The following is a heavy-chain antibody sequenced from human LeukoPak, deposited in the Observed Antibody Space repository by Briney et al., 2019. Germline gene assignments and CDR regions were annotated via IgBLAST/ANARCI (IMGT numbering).Heavy chain of an antibody. CDR1: GFTFSSYS. CDR3: ARGASLVDNWFDP. Sequence: GGSLRLSCAASGFTFSSYSMNWVRQAPGKGLEWVSSISSSSSYIYYADSVKGRFTISRDNAKNSLYLQMNSLRAEDTAVYYCARGASLVDNWFDPWGQGTLVTVSS. V-gene: IGHV3-21*01. J-gene: IGHJ5*02. D-gene: IGHD2-15*01. CDR2: ISSSSSYI.